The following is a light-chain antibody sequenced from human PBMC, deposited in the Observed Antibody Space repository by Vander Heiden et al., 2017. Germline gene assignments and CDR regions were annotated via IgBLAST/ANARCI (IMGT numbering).Light chain of an antibody. CDR2: DVS. J-gene: IGLJ2*01. V-gene: IGLV2-14*01. CDR1: SSDVGGYNY. Sequence: SALTQPASVSGSPGPSITISCTGASSDVGGYNYVSWYQQHPGKAPKLMMYDVSNRPSGVSNRFSGSKSGNTASLTISGLQAEDEADYYCSSYTSSSTLEFGGGTKLTVL. CDR3: SSYTSSSTLE.